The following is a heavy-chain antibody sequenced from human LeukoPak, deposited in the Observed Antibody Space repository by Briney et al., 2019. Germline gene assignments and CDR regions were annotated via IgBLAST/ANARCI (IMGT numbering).Heavy chain of an antibody. Sequence: SETLSLTCTVSGGPLSGHYWSWIPQPPGKRLEWIGYVSYTGRTKYKPSLQSRVTISIDTSKSQFSLKLTSVTSADTAVYSCARLLDNDISGDPDTFDVWGQGTTVIVSS. V-gene: IGHV4-59*11. CDR1: GGPLSGHY. CDR3: ARLLDNDISGDPDTFDV. CDR2: VSYTGRT. D-gene: IGHD3-22*01. J-gene: IGHJ3*01.